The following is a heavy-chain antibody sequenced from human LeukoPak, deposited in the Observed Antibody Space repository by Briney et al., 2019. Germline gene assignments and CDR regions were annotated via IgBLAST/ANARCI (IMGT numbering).Heavy chain of an antibody. J-gene: IGHJ4*02. CDR1: GFTFSSYA. V-gene: IGHV3-23*01. CDR2: ISGSGAGT. D-gene: IGHD4-17*01. CDR3: AKDPEMTTVTPSFFDY. Sequence: PGGSLRLSCAASGFTFSSYALIWVRQAPGKGLEWVSAISGSGAGTYYADSVQGRFTISRDNSKNTLYLQMNSLRAEDAAVYYCAKDPEMTTVTPSFFDYWGQGTLVTVSS.